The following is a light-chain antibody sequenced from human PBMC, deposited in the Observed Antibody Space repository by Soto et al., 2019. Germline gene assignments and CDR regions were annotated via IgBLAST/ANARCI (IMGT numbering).Light chain of an antibody. V-gene: IGKV3-20*01. CDR3: QQYDSWT. Sequence: EILFTQSPGTRSLSPGERATLSCRASQSISSPYLAWYQQKPGQAPRLLIDGASSRATGVPDRFSGSGSGTDFTLTISRLEPEDFAVYYCQQYDSWTFGQGTKVDIK. CDR1: QSISSPY. CDR2: GAS. J-gene: IGKJ1*01.